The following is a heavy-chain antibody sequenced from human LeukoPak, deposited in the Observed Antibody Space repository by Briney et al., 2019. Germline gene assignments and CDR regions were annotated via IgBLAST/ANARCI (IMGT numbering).Heavy chain of an antibody. J-gene: IGHJ4*02. V-gene: IGHV4-59*08. CDR2: ISYSGST. Sequence: KPSEILSLTCTVSGGSISSYYWSWIRQSPGKGLEWIAYISYSGSTNYNPSLNSRVTISVDTSKNQFSLKVTSVTAADTAVYYCAGHERGSHFDYWGQGTLVTVSS. CDR3: AGHERGSHFDY. CDR1: GGSISSYY. D-gene: IGHD1-26*01.